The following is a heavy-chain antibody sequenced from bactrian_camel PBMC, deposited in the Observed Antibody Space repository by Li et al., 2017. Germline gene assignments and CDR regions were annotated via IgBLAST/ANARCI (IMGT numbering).Heavy chain of an antibody. V-gene: IGHV3S53*01. CDR2: IYTDGRR. J-gene: IGHJ4*01. CDR3: AARLGWRCSENYEYKY. D-gene: IGHD1*01. CDR1: GYAAYSVYC. Sequence: HVQLVESGGGSVQAGGSLRLSCAASGYAAYSVYCRAWFRQATGKEREVVARIYTDGRRDYADSVQGRFAISRVDANNTLYLQMDNLKPEDTAMYYCAARLGWRCSENYEYKYWGQGTQVTVS.